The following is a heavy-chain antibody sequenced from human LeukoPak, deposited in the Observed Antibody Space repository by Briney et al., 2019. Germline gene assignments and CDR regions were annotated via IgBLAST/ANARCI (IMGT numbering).Heavy chain of an antibody. J-gene: IGHJ5*02. Sequence: SETLSLTCAVSGYSISSGYYWGWIRQPPGKGLEWIGSIYHSGSTYYNPSLKSRVTISVDTSKNQFSLKLSSVTAADTAVYYCARKDVRYFDWLSDSWFDPWGQGTLVTVSS. CDR1: GYSISSGYY. V-gene: IGHV4-38-2*01. CDR2: IYHSGST. CDR3: ARKDVRYFDWLSDSWFDP. D-gene: IGHD3-9*01.